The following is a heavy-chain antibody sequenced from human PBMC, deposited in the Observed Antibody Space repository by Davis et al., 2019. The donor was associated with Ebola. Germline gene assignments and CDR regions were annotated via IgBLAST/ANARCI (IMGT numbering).Heavy chain of an antibody. CDR1: GGSISSSSYY. Sequence: SETLSLTCTVSGGSISSSSYYWGWIRQPPGRGLEWIGYIYYSGSTSYSPSLKSRVTISVDTSKNHFSLKLLSVTAADTAVYYCARRQGSKFDSWGQGTLATVSS. J-gene: IGHJ4*02. V-gene: IGHV4-61*03. CDR3: ARRQGSKFDS. CDR2: IYYSGST.